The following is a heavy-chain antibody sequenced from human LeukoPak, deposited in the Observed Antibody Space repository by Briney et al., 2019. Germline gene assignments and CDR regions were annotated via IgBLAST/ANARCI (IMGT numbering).Heavy chain of an antibody. CDR1: GGSFSGYY. D-gene: IGHD3-22*01. J-gene: IGHJ4*02. V-gene: IGHV4-34*01. CDR3: ARVSNYYDSSGYYYEGIDY. Sequence: SETLSLTCAVYGGSFSGYYWSWIRQPPGKGLEWIGEINHSGSTNYNPSLKSRVTISVDTSKNQFSLKLSSVTAADTAVYYCARVSNYYDSSGYYYEGIDYWGQGTLVTVSS. CDR2: INHSGST.